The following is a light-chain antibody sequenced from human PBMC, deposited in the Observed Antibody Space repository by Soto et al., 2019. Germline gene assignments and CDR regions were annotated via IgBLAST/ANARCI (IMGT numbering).Light chain of an antibody. CDR1: KLGEKY. Sequence: SYELTQPPSVSVSPGQTATITCSGHKLGEKYAAWYQQKPGHSPFLVIYQDNKRPSGIPERFSGSNSGNTATLTISGTQATDEADFYCQAWDITTESVFGGGTKVTVL. CDR2: QDN. J-gene: IGLJ2*01. V-gene: IGLV3-1*01. CDR3: QAWDITTESV.